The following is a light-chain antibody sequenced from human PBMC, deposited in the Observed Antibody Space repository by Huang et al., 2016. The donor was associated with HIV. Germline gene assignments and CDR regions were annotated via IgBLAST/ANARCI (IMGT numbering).Light chain of an antibody. V-gene: IGKV4-1*01. J-gene: IGKJ1*01. Sequence: DIVVTQSPDSLALSLGGRAAINCTASQSVLKTSKNKNCLSWYQLKPGQPTKLLIYWASTRESGVPDRFSGSGSGTHFTLTIASLQAEDVAVYYCHQYYDTPQTFGQGTKVEVK. CDR3: HQYYDTPQT. CDR2: WAS. CDR1: QSVLKTSKNKNC.